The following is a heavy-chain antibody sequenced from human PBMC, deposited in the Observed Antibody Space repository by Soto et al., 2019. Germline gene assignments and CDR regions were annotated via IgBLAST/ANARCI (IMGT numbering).Heavy chain of an antibody. J-gene: IGHJ6*02. CDR3: ARVSGIYYYGMDV. CDR2: ISYSGST. CDR1: GVSISSHGYF. V-gene: IGHV4-39*01. Sequence: PSETLSLTCTVSGVSISSHGYFWGWIRQPPGKGLEWIGMISYSGSTYYSPSLKSRVTISADTSKNQLSLRLSSVTAADTAVYYCARVSGIYYYGMDVRGQGTTVTVS. D-gene: IGHD3-10*01.